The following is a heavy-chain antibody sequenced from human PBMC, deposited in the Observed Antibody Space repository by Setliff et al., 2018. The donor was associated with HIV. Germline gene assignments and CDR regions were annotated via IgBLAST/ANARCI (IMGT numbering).Heavy chain of an antibody. CDR2: IKSNTDGGTT. CDR3: TRPRD. J-gene: IGHJ4*02. V-gene: IGHV3-15*01. Sequence: GSLRLSCAASGFTVSSNYMSWVRQAPGKGLEWVGRIKSNTDGGTTDYAAVVQDRFTISRDDSKNTLFLQMNSLKTEDTAVYYCTRPRDWGQGTLVTVSS. CDR1: GFTVSSNY.